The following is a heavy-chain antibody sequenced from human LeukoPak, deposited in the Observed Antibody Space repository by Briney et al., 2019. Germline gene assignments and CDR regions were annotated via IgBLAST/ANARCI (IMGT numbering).Heavy chain of an antibody. D-gene: IGHD4-17*01. CDR3: AGALGTTHGDY. CDR2: INPNSGGT. CDR1: GYTFTGYY. J-gene: IGHJ4*02. V-gene: IGHV1-2*02. Sequence: ASVKVSCKPSGYTFTGYYMHWVRQAPGQGREWMGWINPNSGGTNYAQKFQGRVTMTRDTSISTAYMEQSRLRSYDTAVYYCAGALGTTHGDYWGQGTLVTVSS.